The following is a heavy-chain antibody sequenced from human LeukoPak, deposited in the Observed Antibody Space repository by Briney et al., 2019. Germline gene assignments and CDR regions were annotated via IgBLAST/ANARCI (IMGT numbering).Heavy chain of an antibody. CDR3: AKEDCGGDCYSG. J-gene: IGHJ4*02. D-gene: IGHD2-21*02. CDR2: ISGSGGST. V-gene: IGHV3-23*01. CDR1: GYTFSTYA. Sequence: GGSLRLSCERLGYTFSTYAMNWVRKAPGKELEWVSAISGSGGSTYYADSVKGRFTISRDNSKNTLYLQMNSLRAEDTAVYYCAKEDCGGDCYSGWGQGTLVTVSS.